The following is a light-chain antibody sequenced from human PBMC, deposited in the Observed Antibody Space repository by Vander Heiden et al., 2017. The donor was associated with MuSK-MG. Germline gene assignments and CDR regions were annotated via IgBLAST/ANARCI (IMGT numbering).Light chain of an antibody. CDR3: QYYDSSLTAGV. Sequence: QSVLTQPPSVSGAPGQRVSISCTGSSSNIGAGYDVHWYQRLPGTAPKRLIVHNTFRPSGVPDRFSASNSGTSASLEITGLQPEDEADDYCQYYDSSLTAGVFGTGTKVTVL. CDR1: SSNIGAGYD. V-gene: IGLV1-40*01. J-gene: IGLJ1*01. CDR2: HNT.